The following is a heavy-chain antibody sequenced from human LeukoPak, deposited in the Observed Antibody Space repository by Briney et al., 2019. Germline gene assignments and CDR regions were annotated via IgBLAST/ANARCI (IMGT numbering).Heavy chain of an antibody. D-gene: IGHD5-18*01. V-gene: IGHV3-15*01. Sequence: GSLRLSCAASGFTFSNAWMSWVRQAPGKGLEWVGRIKSKTDGGTTDYAAPVKGRFTISRDDSKNTLYLQMNSLKTEDTAVYYCTTAQYRRGYYLDYWGQGTLVTVSS. CDR3: TTAQYRRGYYLDY. CDR2: IKSKTDGGTT. CDR1: GFTFSNAW. J-gene: IGHJ4*02.